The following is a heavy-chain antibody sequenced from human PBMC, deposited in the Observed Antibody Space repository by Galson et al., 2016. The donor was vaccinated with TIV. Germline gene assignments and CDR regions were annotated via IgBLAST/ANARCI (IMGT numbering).Heavy chain of an antibody. CDR2: INHSGGT. J-gene: IGHJ4*02. D-gene: IGHD2-21*02. V-gene: IGHV4-34*01. Sequence: SETLSLTCAVYGGSFSGSYWSWIRQPPGKGLEWIGEINHSGGTNYNPSLKIRFTISVDTSKTQFSLKLRSVTAADTAVYYCGSRKSDSFAYYFDSWGQGTLVTVSS. CDR1: GGSFSGSY. CDR3: GSRKSDSFAYYFDS.